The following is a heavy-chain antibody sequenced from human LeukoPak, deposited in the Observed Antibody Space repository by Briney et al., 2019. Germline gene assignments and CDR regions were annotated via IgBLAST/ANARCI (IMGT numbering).Heavy chain of an antibody. CDR1: GFTFSSYA. CDR2: ISYDGSNK. J-gene: IGHJ4*02. Sequence: GRSLRLSCAASGFTFSSYAMHWVRQAPGKGLEWVAVISYDGSNKYYADSVKGRFTISRDNSKSTLYLQMNSLRAEDTAVYYCARLPISYYYDLWGQGTLVTVSS. D-gene: IGHD3-10*01. V-gene: IGHV3-30-3*01. CDR3: ARLPISYYYDL.